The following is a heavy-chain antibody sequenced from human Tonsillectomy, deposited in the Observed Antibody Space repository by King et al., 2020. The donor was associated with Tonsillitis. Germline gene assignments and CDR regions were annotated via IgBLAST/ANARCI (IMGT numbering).Heavy chain of an antibody. CDR2: IKQDGSEK. D-gene: IGHD2-21*02. Sequence: VQLVESGGGLVQPGGSLKLSCAASGLSLSDYWMNWVRQAPGKGLEWVAIIKQDGSEKLYVDSVKGRFTISGDNAENSVFLQMNSLRVEDTAVYYCVGGRGWQTAYWGQGTLVAVS. CDR3: VGGRGWQTAY. J-gene: IGHJ4*02. CDR1: GLSLSDYW. V-gene: IGHV3-7*03.